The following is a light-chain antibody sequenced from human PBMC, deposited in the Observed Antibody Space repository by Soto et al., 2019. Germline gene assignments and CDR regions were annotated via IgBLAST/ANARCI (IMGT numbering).Light chain of an antibody. Sequence: DIVMTQSPDSLSVSLVERATINCKSSQSILYSSNNKNYLAWYQQKPGQPPKLLIYWASTRESGVPDRFSGSGSGTDFTLTISSLQAEDVAVYYCQQYYSTPQLTFGGGTKVDIK. CDR1: QSILYSSNNKNY. J-gene: IGKJ4*01. CDR3: QQYYSTPQLT. CDR2: WAS. V-gene: IGKV4-1*01.